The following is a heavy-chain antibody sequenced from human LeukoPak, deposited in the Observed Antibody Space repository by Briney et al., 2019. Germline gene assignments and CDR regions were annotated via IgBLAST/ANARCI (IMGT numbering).Heavy chain of an antibody. CDR3: ARGQKYTFGYTVTELVSRYFDY. V-gene: IGHV4-59*01. CDR1: GGSISSYY. D-gene: IGHD5-18*01. CDR2: IFYSGRT. J-gene: IGHJ4*02. Sequence: SETLSLTCTVSGGSISSYYWNWIRQPPGKGLEWIGYIFYSGRTNYNPSLKSRVTISVDTSKNWFSLRLTSVTAADTAVYYCARGQKYTFGYTVTELVSRYFDYWGQGTLLTVSS.